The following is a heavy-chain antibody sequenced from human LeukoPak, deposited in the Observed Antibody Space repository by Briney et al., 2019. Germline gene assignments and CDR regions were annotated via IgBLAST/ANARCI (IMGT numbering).Heavy chain of an antibody. J-gene: IGHJ6*02. Sequence: GGSLRLSCAASGFTFSSYGMHWVRQAPGKGLEWVAVISYDGSNKYYADSVKGRFTISRGNSKNTLYLQMNSLRAEDTAVYYCAKGSLEWLLFYGMDVWGQGTTVTVSS. CDR2: ISYDGSNK. D-gene: IGHD3-3*01. CDR3: AKGSLEWLLFYGMDV. CDR1: GFTFSSYG. V-gene: IGHV3-30*18.